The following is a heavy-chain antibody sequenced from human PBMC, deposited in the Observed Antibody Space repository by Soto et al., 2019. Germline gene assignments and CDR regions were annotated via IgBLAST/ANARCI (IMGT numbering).Heavy chain of an antibody. CDR3: AKDQASGQGSFDS. Sequence: GGSLRLSCAASGFTFNIYGMHWVRQAPDKGLEWVALISYDGSNQYYADSVKGRFTISRDNSKNTLFLQMNSLRADDTAVYYCAKDQASGQGSFDSWGQGTLVTV. V-gene: IGHV3-30*18. CDR1: GFTFNIYG. J-gene: IGHJ4*02. CDR2: ISYDGSNQ.